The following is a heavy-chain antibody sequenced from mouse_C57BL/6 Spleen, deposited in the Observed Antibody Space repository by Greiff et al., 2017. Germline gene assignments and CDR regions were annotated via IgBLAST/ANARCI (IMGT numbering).Heavy chain of an antibody. D-gene: IGHD2-2*01. Sequence: EVKLQESGPELVKPGASVKMSCKASGYTFTDYNMHWVKQSHGKSLEWIGYINPNNGGTSYNQKFKGKATLTVNKSSSTAYMDLRSLTSEDSAVNDCARGGVTTGYWGQGTSLTVSS. CDR1: GYTFTDYN. V-gene: IGHV1-22*01. CDR2: INPNNGGT. CDR3: ARGGVTTGY. J-gene: IGHJ2*02.